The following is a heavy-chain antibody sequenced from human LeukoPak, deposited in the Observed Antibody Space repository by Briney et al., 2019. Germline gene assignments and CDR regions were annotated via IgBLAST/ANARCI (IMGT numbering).Heavy chain of an antibody. CDR3: AGDQGPYYYDSSGSGFDP. V-gene: IGHV1-18*01. Sequence: ASVKVSCKASGYTFTSYGISWVRQTPGQGLEWMGWISAYNGNTNYAQKLQGRVTMPTDTSTSTAYMELRGLRSDDTAVYYCAGDQGPYYYDSSGSGFDPWGQGTLVTVSS. J-gene: IGHJ5*02. CDR1: GYTFTSYG. CDR2: ISAYNGNT. D-gene: IGHD3-22*01.